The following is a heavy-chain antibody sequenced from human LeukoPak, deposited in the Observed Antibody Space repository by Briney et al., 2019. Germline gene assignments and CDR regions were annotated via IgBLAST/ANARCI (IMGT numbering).Heavy chain of an antibody. CDR1: GFAFSNYG. CDR3: ARDPGYSYGYDY. J-gene: IGHJ4*02. V-gene: IGHV3-23*01. Sequence: GGSLRLSCTASGFAFSNYGINWVRRAPSKGLEWVSGITGSGTTTYYADSVKGRFTISRDNSKNTLYLQMNSLRAEDTAVYYCARDPGYSYGYDYWGQGTLVTVFS. D-gene: IGHD5-18*01. CDR2: ITGSGTTT.